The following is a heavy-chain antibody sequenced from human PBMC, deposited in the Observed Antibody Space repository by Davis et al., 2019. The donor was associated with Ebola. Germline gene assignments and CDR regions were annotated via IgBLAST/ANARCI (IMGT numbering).Heavy chain of an antibody. CDR1: GFTFSSYW. CDR2: IKQDGSEK. V-gene: IGHV3-7*03. Sequence: GESLKISCAASGFTFSSYWMSWVRQAPGKGLEWVANIKQDGSEKYYVDSVKGRFTISRDNAKNSLYLQMNSLRAEDTAVYYCANPGGYCISTSCPVDYWGQGTLVTVSS. D-gene: IGHD2-2*01. J-gene: IGHJ4*02. CDR3: ANPGGYCISTSCPVDY.